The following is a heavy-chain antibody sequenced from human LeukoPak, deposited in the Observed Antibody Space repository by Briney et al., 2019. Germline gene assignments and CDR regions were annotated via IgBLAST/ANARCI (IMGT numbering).Heavy chain of an antibody. D-gene: IGHD2-2*01. CDR1: GYTFTSYD. Sequence: ASVKVSCKASGYTFTSYDINWVRQATGQGLEWMGGIIPIFGTANCAQKFQGRVTITADESTSTAYMELSSLRSEDTAVYYCASAYSGYCSSTSCPDYWGQGTLVTVSS. CDR2: IIPIFGTA. CDR3: ASAYSGYCSSTSCPDY. V-gene: IGHV1-69*13. J-gene: IGHJ4*02.